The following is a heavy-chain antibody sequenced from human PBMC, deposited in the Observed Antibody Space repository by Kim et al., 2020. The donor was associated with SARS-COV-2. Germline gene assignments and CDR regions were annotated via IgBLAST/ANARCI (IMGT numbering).Heavy chain of an antibody. V-gene: IGHV3-7*01. CDR2: IHQDGRDK. CDR1: GFTFNKYL. J-gene: IGHJ4*02. Sequence: GGSLRLSCAASGFTFNKYLKSWVRQAPGKGLEWLANIHQDGRDKYYVDSVKGRFTISRDNAQNSLYLQMSTLRAEDTAVYYCARGSRAVVGAGDWGQGTLVTVSS. CDR3: ARGSRAVVGAGD. D-gene: IGHD6-19*01.